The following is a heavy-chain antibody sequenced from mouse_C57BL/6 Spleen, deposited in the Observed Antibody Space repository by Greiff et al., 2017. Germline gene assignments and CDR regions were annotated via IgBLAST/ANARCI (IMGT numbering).Heavy chain of an antibody. Sequence: VQLQQSGAELVRPGSSVKLSCKASGYTFTSYWMHWVKQRPKQGLEWIGNIDPSDSETHYNQKFKDKATLTVDKSSGTAYIQPSSLTSEDSAAYDCARYSPITTVVANYAMDYWGQGTSVTVSS. D-gene: IGHD1-1*01. CDR3: ARYSPITTVVANYAMDY. CDR1: GYTFTSYW. V-gene: IGHV1-52*01. J-gene: IGHJ4*01. CDR2: IDPSDSET.